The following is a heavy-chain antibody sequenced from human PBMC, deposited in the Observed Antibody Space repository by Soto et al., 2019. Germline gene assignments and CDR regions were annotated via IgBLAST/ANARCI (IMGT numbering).Heavy chain of an antibody. Sequence: PGGSLRLSCAASGFTFSSYSMNWVRQAPGKGLEWVSYISSSSSTIYYADSVKGRFTISRDNAKNSLYLQMNSLRDEDTAVYYCARDGNDYGDYVYDPPGDYWGQGTLVTVSS. V-gene: IGHV3-48*02. J-gene: IGHJ4*02. CDR2: ISSSSSTI. CDR1: GFTFSSYS. CDR3: ARDGNDYGDYVYDPPGDY. D-gene: IGHD4-17*01.